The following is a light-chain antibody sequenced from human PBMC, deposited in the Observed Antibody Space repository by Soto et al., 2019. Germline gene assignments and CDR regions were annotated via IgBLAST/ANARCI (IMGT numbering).Light chain of an antibody. J-gene: IGKJ1*01. Sequence: DIQMTQSPSTLSASVGDRVTITCRASQSISTWLAWYQQKPGKAPKLLIYKASSLQSGVPSRFSGSGSGTEFTLTISSLQPDDFAIYYCQQYNSYYSFGQGTMV. CDR1: QSISTW. CDR2: KAS. V-gene: IGKV1-5*03. CDR3: QQYNSYYS.